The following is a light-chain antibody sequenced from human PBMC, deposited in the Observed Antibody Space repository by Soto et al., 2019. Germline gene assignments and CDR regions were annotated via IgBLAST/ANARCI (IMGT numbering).Light chain of an antibody. CDR2: GVS. J-gene: IGLJ2*01. V-gene: IGLV2-14*01. CDR1: SSDIGGYNY. Sequence: QSALTQPASVSGSNGQSITISCTGTSSDIGGYNYVSWYQQYPGKAPKLMIFGVSDRPSGVSNRFSGSKSGTTASLTISGLQAEDEADYYCSSYKTSSTVVVFGGGTKVTVL. CDR3: SSYKTSSTVVV.